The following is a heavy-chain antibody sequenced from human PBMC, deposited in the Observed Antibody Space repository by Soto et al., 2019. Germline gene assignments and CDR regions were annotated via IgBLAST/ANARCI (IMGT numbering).Heavy chain of an antibody. Sequence: QVQLVQSGAEVKKPGSSVKVSCKASGGTFSSYAISWVRQAPGQGLEWMGGIIPIFGTANYAQKFQGRVTIHADDATITAYMELRSLRSEDTAVYYCARNKAREGYYYYDGMDVWGQGTTVTVSS. J-gene: IGHJ6*02. CDR3: ARNKAREGYYYYDGMDV. D-gene: IGHD1-26*01. CDR2: IIPIFGTA. V-gene: IGHV1-69*12. CDR1: GGTFSSYA.